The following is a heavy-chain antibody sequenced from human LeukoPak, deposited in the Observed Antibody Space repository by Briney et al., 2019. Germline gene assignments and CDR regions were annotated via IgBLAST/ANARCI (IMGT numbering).Heavy chain of an antibody. CDR1: GGTVSSYA. Sequence: SVKVSCKASGGTVSSYAISWVRQAPGQGLEWMGRIIPIFGIANYAQKFQGRVTITADKSTSTAYMELSSLRSEDTAVYYCARDPLPTVVTWGAFDVWGQGTMVTVSS. CDR3: ARDPLPTVVTWGAFDV. V-gene: IGHV1-69*04. CDR2: IIPIFGIA. D-gene: IGHD4-23*01. J-gene: IGHJ3*01.